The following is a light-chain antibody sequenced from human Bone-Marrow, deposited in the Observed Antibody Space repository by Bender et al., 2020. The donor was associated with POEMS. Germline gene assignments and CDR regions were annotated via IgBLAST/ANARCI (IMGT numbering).Light chain of an antibody. Sequence: QSALTQPPSVSGSPGQSITISCTGTSSDVGNYNFVSWYQQHPGKAPKLMISEVSKRPSGVSNRFSGSKSGNTASLTISGLQAEDEADYYCCSYTDTTTGVVFGGGTKLTVL. V-gene: IGLV2-23*02. CDR1: SSDVGNYNF. CDR2: EVS. J-gene: IGLJ2*01. CDR3: CSYTDTTTGVV.